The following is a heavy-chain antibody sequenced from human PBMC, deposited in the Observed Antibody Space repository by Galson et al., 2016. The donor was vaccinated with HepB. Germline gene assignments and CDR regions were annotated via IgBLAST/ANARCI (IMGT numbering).Heavy chain of an antibody. J-gene: IGHJ4*02. CDR1: GFTFGSHV. V-gene: IGHV3-30*04. CDR2: LSSDGRNE. Sequence: SLRLSCAASGFTFGSHVMHWVRQAPGKGLEWVASLSSDGRNEEYADSVKGRFTISRDNFKSTMYLQMNSLGIEDTAVYYCASTYGGLERHEYWGQGTLVSVSS. CDR3: ASTYGGLERHEY. D-gene: IGHD1-1*01.